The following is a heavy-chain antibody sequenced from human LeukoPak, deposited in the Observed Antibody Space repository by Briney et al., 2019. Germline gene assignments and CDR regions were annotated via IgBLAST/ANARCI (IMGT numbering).Heavy chain of an antibody. CDR2: ISSSSYT. J-gene: IGHJ4*02. D-gene: IGHD1-26*01. Sequence: GGSLRLSCAASGFTFSDYYMSWVRQAPGKGLEWVSYISSSSYTNYSDSVKGRFTISRDNAKNSLYLQMNSLRAEDTAVYYCAREAGGAASDYWGQGTLVTVSS. V-gene: IGHV3-11*06. CDR3: AREAGGAASDY. CDR1: GFTFSDYY.